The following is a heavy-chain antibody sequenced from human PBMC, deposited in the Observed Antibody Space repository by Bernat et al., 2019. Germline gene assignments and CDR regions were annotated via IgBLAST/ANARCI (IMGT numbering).Heavy chain of an antibody. J-gene: IGHJ4*02. CDR1: GFSFSTYA. D-gene: IGHD6-19*01. Sequence: QVQLVESGGGVVQPGRSLRLSCAASGFSFSTYAMHWVRQAPGKGLEWVAVISYDGFNKYYADSVKGRFTISRDNSKNTLYLQVDSLRAEDTAMYYCARALVTGGHSSCGFGYWGQGALVTVSS. CDR3: ARALVTGGHSSCGFGY. V-gene: IGHV3-30*07. CDR2: ISYDGFNK.